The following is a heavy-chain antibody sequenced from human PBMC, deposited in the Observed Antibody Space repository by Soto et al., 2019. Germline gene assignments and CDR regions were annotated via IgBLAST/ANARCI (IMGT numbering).Heavy chain of an antibody. CDR1: GFTFSSYA. CDR3: AKDSRGAAAGTLDY. Sequence: EVQLLESGGGLVQPGGSLRLSCAASGFTFSSYAMSWVRQAPGKGLEGVSTISAGGNTYYSDSVRGRFTISRDSSKNTLYLQMNSLRAEDMAVYYCAKDSRGAAAGTLDYWGQGTLVTV. J-gene: IGHJ4*02. D-gene: IGHD6-13*01. V-gene: IGHV3-23*01. CDR2: ISAGGNT.